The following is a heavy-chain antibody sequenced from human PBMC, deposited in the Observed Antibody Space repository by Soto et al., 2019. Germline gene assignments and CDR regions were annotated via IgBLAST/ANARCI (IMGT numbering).Heavy chain of an antibody. V-gene: IGHV4-34*01. CDR2: INHSGST. Sequence: QVQLQQWGAGLLKPSETLSLTCAVYGGSFSGYYWSWIRQPPGKGLEWIGEINHSGSTNYNPSLKSRVTISVDTSRNQVSLNLSSVTAADTGVYYCARGLSSSPFWYWGQGTLVTVSS. D-gene: IGHD6-6*01. J-gene: IGHJ4*02. CDR3: ARGLSSSPFWY. CDR1: GGSFSGYY.